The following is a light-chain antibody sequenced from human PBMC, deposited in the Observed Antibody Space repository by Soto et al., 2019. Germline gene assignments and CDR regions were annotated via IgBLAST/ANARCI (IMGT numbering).Light chain of an antibody. J-gene: IGKJ1*01. CDR3: QQYGSSPSWT. Sequence: EIVLTQSPGTLSLSPGERATLSCRASQSVSSSYLAGYQQKPGQAPRLLIYGASSRATGIPDRFSGSGSGTDFTLTISRLEPEDFAVYYCQQYGSSPSWTFGQGTKLEIK. CDR1: QSVSSSY. CDR2: GAS. V-gene: IGKV3-20*01.